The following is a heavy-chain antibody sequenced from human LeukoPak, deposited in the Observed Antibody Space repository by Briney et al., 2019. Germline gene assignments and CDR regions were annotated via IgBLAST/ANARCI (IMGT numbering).Heavy chain of an antibody. J-gene: IGHJ5*02. CDR2: INHSGNT. CDR3: ARGGHDGTSFYNWFDP. Sequence: SETLSLTCAVYGGSFSGYYWSWIRQPPEKGLEWIGEINHSGNTNYNPSLKSRVTISVDTSKNQFSLKLNSVTAADTAMYYCARGGHDGTSFYNWFDPWSQGTLVTVSS. CDR1: GGSFSGYY. D-gene: IGHD3-22*01. V-gene: IGHV4-34*01.